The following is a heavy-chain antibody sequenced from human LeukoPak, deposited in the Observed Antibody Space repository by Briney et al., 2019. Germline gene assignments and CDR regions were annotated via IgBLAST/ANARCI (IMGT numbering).Heavy chain of an antibody. V-gene: IGHV3-11*01. CDR1: GFTLSDYY. CDR3: ARDLSVAGGSKAYYYGMDV. Sequence: PGGSLRLSCAASGFTLSDYYMSRIRQAPGKGLEWVSYISSSGSTIYYADSVKGRFTISRDNAKNSLYLQMNSLRAEDTAVYYCARDLSVAGGSKAYYYGMDVWGQGTTVTVSS. J-gene: IGHJ6*02. CDR2: ISSSGSTI. D-gene: IGHD6-19*01.